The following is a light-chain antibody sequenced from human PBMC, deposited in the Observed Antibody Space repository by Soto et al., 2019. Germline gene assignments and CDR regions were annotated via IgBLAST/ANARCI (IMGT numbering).Light chain of an antibody. CDR1: QDINSW. J-gene: IGKJ4*01. Sequence: DIQMTQSPSSVSASVGDRVTITCRASQDINSWLTWYQQKPGKAPKVLIYIASRLQTGVPSRFSGRGSGTDFSLTISNLQPEDFATYFCQQSKSFPRTFGGGTKVEIK. CDR3: QQSKSFPRT. V-gene: IGKV1-12*01. CDR2: IAS.